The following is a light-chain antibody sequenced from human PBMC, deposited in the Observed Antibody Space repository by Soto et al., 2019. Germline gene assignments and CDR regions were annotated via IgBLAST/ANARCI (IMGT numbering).Light chain of an antibody. CDR1: QGISSY. CDR2: AAS. J-gene: IGKJ3*01. V-gene: IGKV1-8*01. Sequence: AIRMTQSPSSFSASTGDRVTITCRASQGISSYLAWYQQKPGKAPKLLIYAASTLQSGVPSRFSGSGSATDFTLTSSCMPPEDFATYYCQQYYSYPSSFGPGTKVDIK. CDR3: QQYYSYPSS.